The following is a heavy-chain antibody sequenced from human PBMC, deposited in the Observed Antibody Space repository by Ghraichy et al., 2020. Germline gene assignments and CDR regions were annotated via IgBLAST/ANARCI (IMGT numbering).Heavy chain of an antibody. J-gene: IGHJ4*02. CDR3: ARNFHYYDSSGSLLGY. Sequence: SETLSLTCTVSGGSISSYYWSWIRQPPGKGLEWIGYIYYSGSTNYNPSLKSRVTISVDTSKNQFSLKLSSVTAADTAVYYCARNFHYYDSSGSLLGYWGQGTLVTVSS. V-gene: IGHV4-59*01. CDR1: GGSISSYY. D-gene: IGHD3-22*01. CDR2: IYYSGST.